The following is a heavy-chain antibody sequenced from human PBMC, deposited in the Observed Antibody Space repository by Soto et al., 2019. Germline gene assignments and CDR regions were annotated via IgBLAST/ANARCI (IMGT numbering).Heavy chain of an antibody. D-gene: IGHD1-7*01. J-gene: IGHJ4*02. CDR1: GDSINNSPYY. Sequence: SETLSLTCTVSGDSINNSPYYWAWVRQPPGKGLEWIGSFFYSGSTYYNPSLNSRVAISGDTSNNQFSLNLGSVTAADTAVYYCAMTWARYNWNYWHDWGQGTLVTVAS. CDR2: FFYSGST. CDR3: AMTWARYNWNYWHD. V-gene: IGHV4-39*01.